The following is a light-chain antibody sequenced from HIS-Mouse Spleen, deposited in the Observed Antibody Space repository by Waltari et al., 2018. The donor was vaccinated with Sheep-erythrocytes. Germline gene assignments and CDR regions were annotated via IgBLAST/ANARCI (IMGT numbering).Light chain of an antibody. CDR3: AAWDDSLNGPV. CDR1: SSNNGSNT. J-gene: IGLJ3*02. CDR2: SNN. Sequence: QSVLTQPPSASGTPGQRVTISCSGSSSNNGSNTVNRYQQLPGTAPKLLIYSNNQRPSGVPDRFSGSKSGTSASLAISGLQSEDEADYYCAAWDDSLNGPVFGGGTKLTVL. V-gene: IGLV1-44*01.